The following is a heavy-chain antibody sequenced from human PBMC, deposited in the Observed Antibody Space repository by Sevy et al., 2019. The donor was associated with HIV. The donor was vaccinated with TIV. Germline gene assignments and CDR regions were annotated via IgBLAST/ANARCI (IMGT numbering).Heavy chain of an antibody. CDR1: GGSISSYY. CDR3: ARVGGGRSGWAFDY. D-gene: IGHD6-19*01. J-gene: IGHJ4*02. CDR2: IYYSGST. V-gene: IGHV4-59*01. Sequence: SETLSLTCTVSGGSISSYYWSWIRQPPGKGLEWIGYIYYSGSTNYNPSLKSRVTISVDTSKNQFSLKLSSVTAADTAVYYCARVGGGRSGWAFDYWGQGTPVTVSS.